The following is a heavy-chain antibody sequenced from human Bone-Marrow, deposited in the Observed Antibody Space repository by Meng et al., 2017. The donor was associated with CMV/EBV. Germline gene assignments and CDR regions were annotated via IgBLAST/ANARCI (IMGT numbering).Heavy chain of an antibody. Sequence: GESLKISCAASGFTFSSYSMNWVRQAPGKGLEWVSSISSSSSYIYYADSVKGRFTISRDNAKNSLYLQMNSLRAEDTAVYYCARAYLFEWELLPHLFDYWGQGTLVTVSS. CDR3: ARAYLFEWELLPHLFDY. D-gene: IGHD1-26*01. CDR2: ISSSSSYI. V-gene: IGHV3-21*01. CDR1: GFTFSSYS. J-gene: IGHJ4*02.